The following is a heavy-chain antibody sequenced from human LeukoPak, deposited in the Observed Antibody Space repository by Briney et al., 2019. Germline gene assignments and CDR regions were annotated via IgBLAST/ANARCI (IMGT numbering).Heavy chain of an antibody. V-gene: IGHV3-21*01. D-gene: IGHD3-22*01. J-gene: IGHJ4*02. CDR3: ATGGYYDSSANYY. CDR1: GFTFSSYS. Sequence: GGSLRLSCAASGFTFSSYSMNWVRQAPGKGLEWVSSISSSSSHIYYADSVKGRFTISRDNAKNSLYLQMNSLRAEDTAVYYCATGGYYDSSANYYWGQGTLVTVSS. CDR2: ISSSSSHI.